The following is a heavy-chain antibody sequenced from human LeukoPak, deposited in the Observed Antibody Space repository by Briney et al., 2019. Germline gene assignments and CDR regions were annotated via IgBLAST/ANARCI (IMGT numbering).Heavy chain of an antibody. CDR3: ASSPYFDWLWDY. CDR1: GGSIRSGSYY. Sequence: PSQTLSLTCTVSGGSIRSGSYYWSWIRQPAGKGLEWIGRIYTSGSTNYNPSLKSRVTISVDTSKNQFSLKLSSVTAADTAVYYCASSPYFDWLWDYWGQGTLVTVSS. J-gene: IGHJ4*02. D-gene: IGHD3-9*01. CDR2: IYTSGST. V-gene: IGHV4-61*02.